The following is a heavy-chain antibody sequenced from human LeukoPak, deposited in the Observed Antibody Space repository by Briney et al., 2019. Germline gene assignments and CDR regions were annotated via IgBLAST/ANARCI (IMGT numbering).Heavy chain of an antibody. CDR3: ASGMTEFDY. Sequence: GGSLRLSCAASGFRFSDYWMSWVRQAPGKGLEWVANIKEDGAEKYYVESVKGRFTIFGDNAKHSLHLQMNSLRVEDTAVYYCASGMTEFDYWAQGTLVAVSS. CDR2: IKEDGAEK. CDR1: GFRFSDYW. J-gene: IGHJ4*02. V-gene: IGHV3-7*01.